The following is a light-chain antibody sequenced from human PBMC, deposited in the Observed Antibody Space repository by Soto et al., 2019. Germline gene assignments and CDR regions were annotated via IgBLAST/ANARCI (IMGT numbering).Light chain of an antibody. CDR2: EAS. V-gene: IGLV2-23*02. CDR1: SSDVGSYNF. CDR3: VSYATSNTFPVI. J-gene: IGLJ2*01. Sequence: QSVLTQPASVSASPGQSITISCTGTSSDVGSYNFVSWYQQYPGKAPKVMIYEASKRPSGVSNRFSASKSGNTASLTISGLQADDEADYYCVSYATSNTFPVIFGGGTKLTVL.